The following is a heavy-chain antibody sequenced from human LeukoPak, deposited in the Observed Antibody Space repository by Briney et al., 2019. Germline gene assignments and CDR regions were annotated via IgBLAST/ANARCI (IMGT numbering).Heavy chain of an antibody. CDR2: INWNGGST. Sequence: GGSLRLSCSASGFTVSSTYMIWVRQTPGKGLEWVSGINWNGGSTGYADSVKGRFTISRDNAKNSLYLQMNSLRAEDTALYHCAREIRGAFDIWGQGTMVTVSS. D-gene: IGHD3-16*01. V-gene: IGHV3-20*01. J-gene: IGHJ3*02. CDR3: AREIRGAFDI. CDR1: GFTVSSTY.